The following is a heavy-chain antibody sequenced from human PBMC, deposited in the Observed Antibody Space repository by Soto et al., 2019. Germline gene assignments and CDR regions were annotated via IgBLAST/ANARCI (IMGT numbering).Heavy chain of an antibody. CDR2: INPSGGST. CDR3: AREEYYYDSSGYSPFHY. J-gene: IGHJ4*02. Sequence: LLKRAWKAAVYTFTVYFMHWVRHAPRQGLEWMGIINPSGGSTSYAQKFQGRVTMTRDTSTSTVYMELSSLRSEDTAVYYCAREEYYYDSSGYSPFHYWGQGILVTVSS. CDR1: VYTFTVYF. D-gene: IGHD3-22*01. V-gene: IGHV1-46*01.